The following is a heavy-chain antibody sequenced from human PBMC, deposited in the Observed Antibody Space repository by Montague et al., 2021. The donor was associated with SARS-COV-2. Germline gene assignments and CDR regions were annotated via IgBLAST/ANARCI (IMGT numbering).Heavy chain of an antibody. CDR2: IYPGDSDT. CDR1: GYSFTSYW. Sequence: QSVAEVKAPGESLKISCKGSGYSFTSYWIGWVHQMPGKGLEWMGIIYPGDSDTRYSPSFQGQVTISDDKSISTAYLQWSSLKASDTAIYYCARVTDYYYDTSGYWDAFDIWGQGTMVTVSS. D-gene: IGHD3-22*01. J-gene: IGHJ3*02. V-gene: IGHV5-51*07. CDR3: ARVTDYYYDTSGYWDAFDI.